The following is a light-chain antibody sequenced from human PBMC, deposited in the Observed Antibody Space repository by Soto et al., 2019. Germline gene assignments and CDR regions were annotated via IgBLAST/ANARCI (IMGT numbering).Light chain of an antibody. CDR1: QSVRSSS. CDR2: GAS. J-gene: IGKJ5*01. Sequence: DIVLTQSPGTLSLSPGERATLSCRASQSVRSSSLAWYQQKPGQAPRLLIYGASSRATGIPVRFSGSGSGTDFTLTISRLEPEDFALYYCQQYNNWPAITFGQGTRLEIK. V-gene: IGKV3-20*01. CDR3: QQYNNWPAIT.